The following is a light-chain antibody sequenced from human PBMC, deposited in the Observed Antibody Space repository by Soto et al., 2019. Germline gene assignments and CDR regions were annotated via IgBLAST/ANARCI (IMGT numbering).Light chain of an antibody. CDR1: QSVSSN. V-gene: IGKV3-15*01. J-gene: IGKJ1*01. CDR3: QQYNTWPPWT. CDR2: GAS. Sequence: VMTQSPSPLSVSPGERATLSWVASQSVSSNLAWYQQKPVQGPRLLIYGASTRATGIPARFSGSGSGTELTLTISSLQSEDFAVYYCQQYNTWPPWTFGQGTKVDIK.